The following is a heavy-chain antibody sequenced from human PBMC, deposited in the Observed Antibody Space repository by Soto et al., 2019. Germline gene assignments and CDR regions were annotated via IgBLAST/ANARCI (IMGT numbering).Heavy chain of an antibody. D-gene: IGHD3-3*01. Sequence: EVQLLESGGGLVQPGGSLRLSCAASGFTFSNYAMSWVRQAPGKGLEWVSAISGSGGTTYYADSVMGRFTISRDNSKNTLYLQMNSLRAEDTAVYYCAKDSYDDFWSGYQGLDYWGQGTLVTVSS. CDR1: GFTFSNYA. J-gene: IGHJ4*02. CDR3: AKDSYDDFWSGYQGLDY. V-gene: IGHV3-23*01. CDR2: ISGSGGTT.